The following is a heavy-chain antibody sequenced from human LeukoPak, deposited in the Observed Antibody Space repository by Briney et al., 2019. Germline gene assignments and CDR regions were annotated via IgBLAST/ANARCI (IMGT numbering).Heavy chain of an antibody. CDR1: GFTFDDYA. CDR2: ISGDST. D-gene: IGHD1-26*01. CDR3: AKSRATDFDY. Sequence: PGGSLILSCAASGFTFDDYAMHWVRQAPGKGLEWVSLISGDSTYYADSVKGRFTISRDNSKNSLYLQMNSLRTEDTALYYCAKSRATDFDYWGQGTLVTVSS. J-gene: IGHJ4*02. V-gene: IGHV3-43*02.